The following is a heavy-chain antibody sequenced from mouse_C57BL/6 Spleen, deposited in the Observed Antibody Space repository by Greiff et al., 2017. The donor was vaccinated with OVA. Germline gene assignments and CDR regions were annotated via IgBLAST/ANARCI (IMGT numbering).Heavy chain of an antibody. J-gene: IGHJ2*01. V-gene: IGHV5-6*01. CDR1: GFTFSSYG. Sequence: EVKLVESGGDLVKPGGSLKLSCAASGFTFSSYGMSWVRQTPDKRLEWVATISSGGSYTYYPDSVKGRFTISRDNAKNTLYLQMSSLKSEDTAMYYCARHEGAQATDYFDYWGQGTTLTVSS. D-gene: IGHD3-2*02. CDR2: ISSGGSYT. CDR3: ARHEGAQATDYFDY.